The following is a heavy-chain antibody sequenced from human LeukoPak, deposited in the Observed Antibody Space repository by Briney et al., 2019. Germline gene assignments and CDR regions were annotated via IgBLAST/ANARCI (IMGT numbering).Heavy chain of an antibody. CDR3: ARDAQRGFDYSNSLQY. CDR2: IWSDGTNK. Sequence: GRSLRLSCAAAGFTCNHYGMHWVRQAPGKGVEWVSVIWSDGTNKYYAASVKGRFTISRDDFDKTVYLQMSSLRPDDTGVYYCARDAQRGFDYSNSLQYWGQGTPVTVST. V-gene: IGHV3-33*01. CDR1: GFTCNHYG. D-gene: IGHD4-11*01. J-gene: IGHJ4*02.